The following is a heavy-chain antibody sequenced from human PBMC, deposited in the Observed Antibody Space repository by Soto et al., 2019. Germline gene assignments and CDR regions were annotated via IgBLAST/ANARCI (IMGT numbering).Heavy chain of an antibody. CDR2: MNPNSGNT. D-gene: IGHD7-27*01. CDR1: GYTFTSYD. V-gene: IGHV1-8*01. J-gene: IGHJ6*03. CDR3: ASWGPLRRSYYYYYYMDV. Sequence: QVQLVQSGAEVKKPGASVKVSCKASGYTFTSYDINWVRQATGQGLEWMGWMNPNSGNTGYAQKFQGRVTMTRNTSISTAYIELSSLRSEDTAVYYCASWGPLRRSYYYYYYMDVWGKGTKVTVSS.